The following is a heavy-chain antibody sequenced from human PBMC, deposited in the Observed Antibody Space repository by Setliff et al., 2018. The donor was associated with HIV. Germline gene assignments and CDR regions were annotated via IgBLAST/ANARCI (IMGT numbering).Heavy chain of an antibody. Sequence: SETLSLTCTVSGGSISRYYWSWIRQSPGKGLEWIGYVYFAGHTNFNPSLKSRVTMSIDTPQNQFSLTLTSVTAADTAVYYCARSPEWGAGGIDYWGQGTLVTVSS. CDR1: GGSISRYY. CDR2: VYFAGHT. CDR3: ARSPEWGAGGIDY. D-gene: IGHD1-26*01. V-gene: IGHV4-59*01. J-gene: IGHJ4*02.